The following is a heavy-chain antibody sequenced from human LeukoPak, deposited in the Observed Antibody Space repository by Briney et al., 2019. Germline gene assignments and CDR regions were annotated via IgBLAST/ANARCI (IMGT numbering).Heavy chain of an antibody. J-gene: IGHJ4*02. CDR3: AKVHSSSWINLDY. Sequence: GGSLRLSCAASGFTFSSYAMSWVRQAPGEGLEWVSAISGSGDSTYYVASVKGRFTISRDKSKNTLYLQMNSLRAEDTAVYYCAKVHSSSWINLDYWGQGTLVTVSP. CDR1: GFTFSSYA. CDR2: ISGSGDST. V-gene: IGHV3-23*01. D-gene: IGHD6-13*01.